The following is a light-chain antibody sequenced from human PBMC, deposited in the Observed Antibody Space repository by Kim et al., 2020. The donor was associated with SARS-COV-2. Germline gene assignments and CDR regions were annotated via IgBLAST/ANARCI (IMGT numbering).Light chain of an antibody. CDR2: KDR. CDR1: ALPKQY. J-gene: IGLJ3*02. V-gene: IGLV3-25*03. CDR3: QSGDSSGTSWV. Sequence: SYELTQPPSVSVSPGQTARITCSGDALPKQYAYWYQQKPGQAPVLVIYKDRERPSGIPERFSGSSSGTTVTLTISGVQAEDEADYYCQSGDSSGTSWVFGGGTQLTVL.